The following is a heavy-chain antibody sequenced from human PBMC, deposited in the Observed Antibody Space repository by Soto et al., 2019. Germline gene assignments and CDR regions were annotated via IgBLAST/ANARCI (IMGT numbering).Heavy chain of an antibody. D-gene: IGHD4-17*01. Sequence: QVQLEESGGGVVQPGRSLRLSCEASGFTFNTYSMHWVRQPPGKGLEWLAAIWYDGTQKYYADSVKGRFIISRDNSKKTLYLEMNSRRAEDPAVYYCARAGGTTVTGLWHFDSWGQGTLVTVSS. CDR3: ARAGGTTVTGLWHFDS. V-gene: IGHV3-33*01. J-gene: IGHJ4*02. CDR1: GFTFNTYS. CDR2: IWYDGTQK.